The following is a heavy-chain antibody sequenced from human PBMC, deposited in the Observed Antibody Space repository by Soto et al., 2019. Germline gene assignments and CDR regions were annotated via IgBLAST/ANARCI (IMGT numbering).Heavy chain of an antibody. D-gene: IGHD3-10*02. CDR1: VLTFKTYA. J-gene: IGHJ6*01. Sequence: GGALRVPWVASVLTFKTYAMTWVRQAPGKGLEWVSSISDDGDSTYYADSVKGRLAVSRDNSKNTLFLHMNSLGAEDTAVYYCAKSLSTDVNYGLDVWGQGTSVTVSS. CDR3: AKSLSTDVNYGLDV. CDR2: ISDDGDST. V-gene: IGHV3-23*01.